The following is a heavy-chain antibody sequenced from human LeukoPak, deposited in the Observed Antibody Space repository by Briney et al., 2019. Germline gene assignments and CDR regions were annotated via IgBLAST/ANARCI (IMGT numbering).Heavy chain of an antibody. CDR3: ARDPPDCSGVRCYSSGNNGMDV. D-gene: IGHD2-15*01. CDR1: GYTFTSYA. CDR2: INAGNGNT. Sequence: ASVKVSCKASGYTFTSYAMHWVSQALGQRLEWMGWINAGNGNTKYSQKFQGRVTITRDTSASTVYMELSSLRSEDTAVYYCARDPPDCSGVRCYSSGNNGMDVWGKGTTVTVSS. J-gene: IGHJ6*04. V-gene: IGHV1-3*01.